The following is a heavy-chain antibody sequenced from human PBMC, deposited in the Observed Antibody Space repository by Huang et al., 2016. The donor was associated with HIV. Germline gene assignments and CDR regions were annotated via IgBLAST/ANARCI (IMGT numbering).Heavy chain of an antibody. Sequence: QVQLVQSGAEVKKPGSSVKVSCKASGGTFRSYGISWVRQAPGQGLEWMGGIIPIFGTTNYAQKVQGRLTITADESTNTAYMDLSSLTSEDTAVYYCARRSDNDGQTYYYYMDVWGTGTTVTVSS. J-gene: IGHJ6*03. V-gene: IGHV1-69*13. CDR2: IIPIFGTT. CDR1: GGTFRSYG. CDR3: ARRSDNDGQTYYYYMDV. D-gene: IGHD1-1*01.